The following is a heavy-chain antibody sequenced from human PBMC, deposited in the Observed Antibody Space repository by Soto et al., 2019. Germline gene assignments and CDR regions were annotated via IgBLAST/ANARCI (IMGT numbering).Heavy chain of an antibody. V-gene: IGHV3-48*01. CDR2: ISSSSSTI. Sequence: SCAASGFTFSSYSMNWVRQAPGKGLERVSYISSSSSTIYYADSVKGRFTISRDNAKNSLYLQMNILRAEDTALFYCASHYCSGGSCWVYWGQGTLVTVSS. D-gene: IGHD2-15*01. CDR3: ASHYCSGGSCWVY. J-gene: IGHJ4*02. CDR1: GFTFSSYS.